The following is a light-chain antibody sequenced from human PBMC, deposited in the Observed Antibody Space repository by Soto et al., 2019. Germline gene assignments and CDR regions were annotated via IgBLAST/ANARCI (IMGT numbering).Light chain of an antibody. CDR3: QDYGTSAPWT. CDR2: RGS. Sequence: VLTQSPGTLSLSPGERATLSCRASQNIRGNELAWYQQKPGQAPRLLIYRGSSRATGIPDRFSGRGSGADFTLTISRREPEDFAVYYCQDYGTSAPWTFGQGTKVEIK. V-gene: IGKV3-20*01. CDR1: QNIRGNE. J-gene: IGKJ1*01.